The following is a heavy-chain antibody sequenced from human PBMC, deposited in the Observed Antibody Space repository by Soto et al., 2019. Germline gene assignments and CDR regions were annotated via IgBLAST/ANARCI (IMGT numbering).Heavy chain of an antibody. CDR3: ARGPNPYYFDY. CDR1: GYTFTSYS. Sequence: GASVKVSCKASGYTFTSYSMHWVRQAPGQRLEWMGWINAGNGNTKYSQKFQGRVTITRDTSASTAYMELSSLRSEDTAVYYCARGPNPYYFDYWGQGTLVTVSS. CDR2: INAGNGNT. V-gene: IGHV1-3*01. J-gene: IGHJ4*02.